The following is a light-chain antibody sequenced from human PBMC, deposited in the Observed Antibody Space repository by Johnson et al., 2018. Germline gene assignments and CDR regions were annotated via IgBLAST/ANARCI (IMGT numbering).Light chain of an antibody. CDR2: ENN. CDR1: SSNIGNNY. CDR3: GTWDSSLSAGNV. V-gene: IGLV1-51*02. Sequence: QSVLTQPPSVSAAPGQKVTISCSGSSSNIGNNYVSWYQQLPGTAPKLLIYENNKRPSGIPDRFSGSTSGTSATLGINGLQTGDEADYYSGTWDSSLSAGNVFGTGTKVTVL. J-gene: IGLJ1*01.